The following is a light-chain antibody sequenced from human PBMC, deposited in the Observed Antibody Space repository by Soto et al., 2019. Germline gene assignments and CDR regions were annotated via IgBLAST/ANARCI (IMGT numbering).Light chain of an antibody. J-gene: IGKJ2*01. Sequence: DIQMTQSPSTLSASAGDRVTITCRASQTISSWLAWYQQKPGKAPKLLIYDASTLASGAPSRFSGSGSRTEFTLTISSLQPDDFATYYCQHYNSYPYTFGQGTELEIK. V-gene: IGKV1-5*01. CDR1: QTISSW. CDR3: QHYNSYPYT. CDR2: DAS.